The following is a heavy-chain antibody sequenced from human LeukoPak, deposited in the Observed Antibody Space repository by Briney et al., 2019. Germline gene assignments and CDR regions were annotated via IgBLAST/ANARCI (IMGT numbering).Heavy chain of an antibody. CDR2: INPNSGGT. D-gene: IGHD4-17*01. J-gene: IGHJ5*02. Sequence: GASVKVSCKASGYTFTGYYMHWVRQAPGQGLEWMGWINPNSGGTNYAQKFQGRVTMTRDTSISTAYMELSRLRSDDTAVYYCARDIKLNYGDRLFDPWGQGTLVTVSS. CDR1: GYTFTGYY. V-gene: IGHV1-2*02. CDR3: ARDIKLNYGDRLFDP.